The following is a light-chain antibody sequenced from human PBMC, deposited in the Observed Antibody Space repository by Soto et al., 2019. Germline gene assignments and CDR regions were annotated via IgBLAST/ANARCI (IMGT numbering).Light chain of an antibody. CDR1: SSDVGGYNY. CDR2: EVS. Sequence: QSALTQPASVSGSPGQSITISCTGTSSDVGGYNYVSWYQQHPGKAPKLMIYEVSNLPSGVSNRFSGSKSGNTASLTISGLQAEDGADYYCSSYTSSSTRVFGGGTQMTVL. CDR3: SSYTSSSTRV. J-gene: IGLJ3*02. V-gene: IGLV2-14*01.